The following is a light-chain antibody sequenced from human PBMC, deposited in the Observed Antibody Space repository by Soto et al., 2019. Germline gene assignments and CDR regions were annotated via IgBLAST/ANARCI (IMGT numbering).Light chain of an antibody. CDR3: SSFAANDNVV. J-gene: IGLJ3*02. CDR1: GSDVGTYDY. Sequence: QSALSQPASVSGSPGQSITISCTGTGSDVGTYDYVSWYQQHPGKAPKLMISEVTNRPSGVPDRFSGSKSGNTASLTVSGLQAGDEADYYCSSFAANDNVVFGGGTQLTVL. V-gene: IGLV2-8*01. CDR2: EVT.